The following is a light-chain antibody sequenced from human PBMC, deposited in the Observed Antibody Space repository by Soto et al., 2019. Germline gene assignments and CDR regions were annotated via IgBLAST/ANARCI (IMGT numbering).Light chain of an antibody. J-gene: IGKJ2*01. CDR3: QQYGSSLYT. Sequence: EIVLTQSPGTLSLSPGERATLSFRASQSVSSSYLAWYQQKPGQAPRLLIYGASSRATGIPDRFSGSGSGTAFTLTISRLEPEDFAVYYWQQYGSSLYTFGQGTKLEIK. CDR1: QSVSSSY. CDR2: GAS. V-gene: IGKV3-20*01.